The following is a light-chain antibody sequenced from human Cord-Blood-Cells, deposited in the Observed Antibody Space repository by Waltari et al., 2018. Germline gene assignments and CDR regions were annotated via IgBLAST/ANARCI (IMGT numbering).Light chain of an antibody. CDR2: EVS. CDR1: SSDVGGYNY. V-gene: IGLV2-8*01. Sequence: QSALTQPPSASGSPGQSVTISCTGTSSDVGGYNYVSWYQQHPGKAPKLMIYEVSKRPSGVPYRFSGSKSGNTASLTVSGLQAEDEADYYCSSYAGSNNYVFGTWTKVTVL. CDR3: SSYAGSNNYV. J-gene: IGLJ1*01.